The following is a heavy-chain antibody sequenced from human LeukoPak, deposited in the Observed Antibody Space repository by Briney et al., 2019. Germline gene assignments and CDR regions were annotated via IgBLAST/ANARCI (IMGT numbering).Heavy chain of an antibody. V-gene: IGHV4-59*01. CDR1: GGSISSYY. Sequence: SETLSLTCTVSGGSISSYYWSWVRQPPVKGLEWIGYIYYSGSTNYNPSLKSRVTISVDTSKNQFSLKLSSVTAADTAVYYCARQLSHYYDSSGNTLDYDAFDIWGQGTMVTVSS. D-gene: IGHD3-22*01. CDR2: IYYSGST. CDR3: ARQLSHYYDSSGNTLDYDAFDI. J-gene: IGHJ3*02.